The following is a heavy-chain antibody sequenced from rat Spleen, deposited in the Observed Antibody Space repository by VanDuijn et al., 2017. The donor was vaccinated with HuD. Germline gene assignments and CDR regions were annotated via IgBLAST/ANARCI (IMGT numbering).Heavy chain of an antibody. D-gene: IGHD1-12*02. CDR3: ATPYYDGTYYPGGFDY. V-gene: IGHV5-31*01. Sequence: EVQLVESGGGLVQPGRSLKLSCVASGFPFNNYWMTWIRQAPGRGLEWVASITNASGRTYYRDSVKGRFTISRDNAKSTLYLQMDSLRSEDTATYYCATPYYDGTYYPGGFDYWGQGVMVTVSS. J-gene: IGHJ2*01. CDR2: ITNASGRT. CDR1: GFPFNNYW.